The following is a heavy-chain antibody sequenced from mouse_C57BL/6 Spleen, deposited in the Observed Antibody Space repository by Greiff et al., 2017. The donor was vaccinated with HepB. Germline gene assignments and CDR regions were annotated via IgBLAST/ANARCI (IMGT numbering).Heavy chain of an antibody. Sequence: QVHVKQSGAELVKPGASVKLSCKASGYTFTEYTIHWVKQRSGQGLEWIGWFYPGSGSIKYNEKFKDKATLTADKSSSTVYMELSRLTSEDSAVYFCARHSPYYSNPDYWGQGTTLTVSS. J-gene: IGHJ2*01. CDR3: ARHSPYYSNPDY. CDR1: GYTFTEYT. CDR2: FYPGSGSI. D-gene: IGHD2-5*01. V-gene: IGHV1-62-2*01.